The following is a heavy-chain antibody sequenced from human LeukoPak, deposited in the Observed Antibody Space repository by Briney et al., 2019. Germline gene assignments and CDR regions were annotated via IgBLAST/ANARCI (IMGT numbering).Heavy chain of an antibody. D-gene: IGHD6-13*01. CDR1: GYTFTGYY. CDR3: ARWDGYSSSPDY. CDR2: INPNSGGT. V-gene: IGHV1-2*02. J-gene: IGHJ4*02. Sequence: ASVKVSCKASGYTFTGYYVHWVRQAPGQGLEWMGWINPNSGGTNYAQKFQGRVTMTRDTSIRTIYMEIYMELTGLRFDDTALYYCARWDGYSSSPDYWGQGTLVTVSS.